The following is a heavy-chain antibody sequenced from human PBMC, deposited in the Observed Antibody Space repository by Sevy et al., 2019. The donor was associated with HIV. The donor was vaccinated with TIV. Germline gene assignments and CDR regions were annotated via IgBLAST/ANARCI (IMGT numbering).Heavy chain of an antibody. CDR2: IYTSGST. CDR3: ARDNGHSGSLNYFDY. D-gene: IGHD1-26*01. CDR1: GGSISSYY. Sequence: SETLSLTCTVSGGSISSYYWSWIRQPSGKGLEWIGRIYTSGSTNYNPSLKSRVTMSVDTSKNQFSLKLSSVTAADTAVYHCARDNGHSGSLNYFDYWGQGTLVTVSS. J-gene: IGHJ4*02. V-gene: IGHV4-4*07.